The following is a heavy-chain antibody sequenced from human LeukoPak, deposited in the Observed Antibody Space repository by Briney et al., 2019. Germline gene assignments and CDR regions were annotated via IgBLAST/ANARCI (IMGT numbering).Heavy chain of an antibody. V-gene: IGHV3-48*04. D-gene: IGHD6-6*01. CDR2: IGRGIR. J-gene: IGHJ5*02. CDR3: AKDRIASPPQGRFDP. Sequence: GGSLRLSCAASGFTFSSYSMNWVRQVPGKGLEWVSHIGRGIRYADSVKGRFTISRDNAKNTLYLQMNSLGAEDTAIYYCAKDRIASPPQGRFDPWGQGTLVTVSS. CDR1: GFTFSSYS.